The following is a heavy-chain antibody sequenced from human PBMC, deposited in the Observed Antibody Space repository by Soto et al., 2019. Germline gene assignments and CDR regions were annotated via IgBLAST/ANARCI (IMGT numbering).Heavy chain of an antibody. CDR1: GGSFSGYY. Sequence: PSETLSLTCAVYGGSFSGYYWSWIRQPPGKGLEWIGEINHSGSTNYNPSLKSRVTISVDTSKNQFSLKLSSVTAADTAVYYCARGVGFYYGMDVWGQGTTVTVSS. J-gene: IGHJ6*02. CDR2: INHSGST. CDR3: ARGVGFYYGMDV. V-gene: IGHV4-34*01.